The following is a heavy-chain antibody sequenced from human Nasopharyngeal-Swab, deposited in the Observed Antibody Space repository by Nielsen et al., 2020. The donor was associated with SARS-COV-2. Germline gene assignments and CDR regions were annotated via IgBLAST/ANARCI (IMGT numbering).Heavy chain of an antibody. V-gene: IGHV3-23*01. J-gene: IGHJ1*01. CDR3: SLVPRRWSGYFQH. Sequence: WIRQPPGKGLEWVSVISGSGGSTYYADSVKGRFTISRDDSKNTLYLQLHSLRSYVSAFYCCSLVPRRWSGYFQHWGQGTLVTVSS. CDR2: ISGSGGST. D-gene: IGHD3-10*01.